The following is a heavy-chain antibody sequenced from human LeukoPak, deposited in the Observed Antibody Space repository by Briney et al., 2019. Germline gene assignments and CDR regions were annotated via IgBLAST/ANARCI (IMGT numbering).Heavy chain of an antibody. Sequence: ASVKVSCKASGYTFTGYYMHWVRQAPGQGLEWMGWVTPNSGGTNYAQRFQGRVTMTRDTSISTAYMELNRLGSDDTAVYYCAREAYGSGSFRTDYYYMDVWGKGTTVTISS. CDR3: AREAYGSGSFRTDYYYMDV. D-gene: IGHD3-10*01. CDR1: GYTFTGYY. CDR2: VTPNSGGT. J-gene: IGHJ6*03. V-gene: IGHV1-2*02.